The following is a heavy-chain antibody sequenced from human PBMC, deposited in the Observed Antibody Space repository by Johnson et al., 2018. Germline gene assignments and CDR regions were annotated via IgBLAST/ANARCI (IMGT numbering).Heavy chain of an antibody. V-gene: IGHV1-69*01. D-gene: IGHD3-22*01. CDR1: GGTFSSYA. Sequence: QVQLVESGAEVKKPGSSVKVSCKASGGTFSSYAISWVRQAPGQGLEWMGGIIPIFGTANYAQKFQGRVTITADESTSTACMEMSSRGSEDTAGYYCARDGGWLPHGGAFAIWGQGTMVTVAS. J-gene: IGHJ3*02. CDR2: IIPIFGTA. CDR3: ARDGGWLPHGGAFAI.